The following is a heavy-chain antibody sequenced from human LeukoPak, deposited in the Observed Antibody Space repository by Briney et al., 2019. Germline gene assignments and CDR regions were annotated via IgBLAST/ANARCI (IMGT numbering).Heavy chain of an antibody. D-gene: IGHD5-24*01. V-gene: IGHV3-23*01. J-gene: IGHJ4*02. CDR2: IRPSGDNT. CDR1: GFTFSSYD. CDR3: AKSGRSDGWQYCDF. Sequence: GGSLRLSCAASGFTFSSYDMTWVRQAPGRGLEWVSSIRPSGDNTYYADSVKGRFIISRDNSKNTLYLQMSGLRADDTAVYYCAKSGRSDGWQYCDFGGQGTLVTVSS.